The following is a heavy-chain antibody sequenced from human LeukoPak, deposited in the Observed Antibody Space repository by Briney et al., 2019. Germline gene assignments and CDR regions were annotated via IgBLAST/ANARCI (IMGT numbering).Heavy chain of an antibody. V-gene: IGHV4-4*09. CDR1: GGSIRTYY. CDR2: IYTSGST. J-gene: IGHJ4*02. Sequence: SETLSLTCTVSGGSIRTYYWSWIRQPPGKGLEWTGYIYTSGSTNYNPSLKSRVTMSLDTSENQFSLKLSSVTAADTAVYYCARGDFYRYYFDYWGQGTLVTVSS. CDR3: ARGDFYRYYFDY. D-gene: IGHD2/OR15-2a*01.